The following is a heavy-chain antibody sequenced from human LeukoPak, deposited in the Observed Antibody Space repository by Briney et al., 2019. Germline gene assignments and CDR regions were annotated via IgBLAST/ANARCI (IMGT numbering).Heavy chain of an antibody. D-gene: IGHD6-6*01. Sequence: GRSLRLSCAASGFTFDDYAMHWVRHAPGKGMEWVSGISWNSGSIVYADSVKGRFTISRDNAKNSLYLQMNSLRAEDMALYYCAKDIYSSSSGAFDIWGQGTMVTVSS. CDR1: GFTFDDYA. CDR2: ISWNSGSI. CDR3: AKDIYSSSSGAFDI. J-gene: IGHJ3*02. V-gene: IGHV3-9*03.